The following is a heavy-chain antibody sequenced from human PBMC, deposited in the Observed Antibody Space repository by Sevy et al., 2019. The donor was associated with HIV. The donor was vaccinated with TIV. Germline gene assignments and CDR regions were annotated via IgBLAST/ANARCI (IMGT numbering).Heavy chain of an antibody. CDR3: VRNGGAYDTGFDP. D-gene: IGHD3-22*01. CDR2: ISSSGSSI. V-gene: IGHV3-48*03. J-gene: IGHJ5*02. CDR1: GFTFSSYD. Sequence: GGSLRLSCTASGFTFSSYDMNWVLQAPGKGLEWVSKISSSGSSIYYADSVKGRFTISRDNAKNSLNLQMNSLRAEDTALYYCVRNGGAYDTGFDPWGQGTLVTVSS.